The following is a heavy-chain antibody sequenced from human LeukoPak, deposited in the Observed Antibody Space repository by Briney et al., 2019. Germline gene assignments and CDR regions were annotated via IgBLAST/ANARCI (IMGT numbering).Heavy chain of an antibody. J-gene: IGHJ5*02. CDR3: ARQEYCSGGSCYTWFDP. CDR1: GYTINNYW. Sequence: GESLKISCKGSGYTINNYWIGWVRQMPGKGLEWMGIIYPADSDIRYSPSFQGQVTISADKSISTAYLQWSSLKASDTAMYYCARQEYCSGGSCYTWFDPWGQGTLVIVSS. CDR2: IYPADSDI. D-gene: IGHD2-15*01. V-gene: IGHV5-51*01.